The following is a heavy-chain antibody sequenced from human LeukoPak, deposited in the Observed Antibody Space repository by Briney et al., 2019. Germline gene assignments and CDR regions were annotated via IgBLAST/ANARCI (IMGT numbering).Heavy chain of an antibody. CDR2: INWNGVRT. CDR1: GFTFDDHG. J-gene: IGHJ4*02. V-gene: IGHV3-20*04. CDR3: AKNYGDPHFDC. D-gene: IGHD4-17*01. Sequence: PGGSLRLSCAASGFTFDDHGMSWVRQAPGKGLEWVSGINWNGVRTGYGDSVKGRFTISRDNAKNSLYLQMNNLRAEDTALYFCAKNYGDPHFDCWGQGTLVIVSS.